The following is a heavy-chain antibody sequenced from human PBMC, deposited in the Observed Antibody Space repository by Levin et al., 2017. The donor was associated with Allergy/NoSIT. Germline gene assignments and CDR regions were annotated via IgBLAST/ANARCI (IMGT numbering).Heavy chain of an antibody. CDR3: ARGTKIVVVTAIRPLDD. V-gene: IGHV3-7*01. J-gene: IGHJ4*02. D-gene: IGHD2-21*02. CDR1: GFPFGRHW. Sequence: ASVKVSCAASGFPFGRHWMSWVRQAPGKGLEWVANINQDGSEIYYVDSVKGRFTISRDNAGKSLHLQMNSLRAEDTAVYYCARGTKIVVVTAIRPLDDWGQGTLVTVSS. CDR2: INQDGSEI.